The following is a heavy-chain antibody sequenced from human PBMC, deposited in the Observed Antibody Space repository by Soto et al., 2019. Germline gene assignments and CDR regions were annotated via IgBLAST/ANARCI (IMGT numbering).Heavy chain of an antibody. J-gene: IGHJ5*02. Sequence: SETLSLTCTVSGGSISSYYWSWIRQPPGKGLEWIGYIYYSGSTNYNPSLKSRVNISVDTSKNQFSLKLSSVTAADTAVYYCARSPPVVVASWWFDPWGQGTLVTVSS. CDR2: IYYSGST. CDR3: ARSPPVVVASWWFDP. CDR1: GGSISSYY. D-gene: IGHD2-15*01. V-gene: IGHV4-59*01.